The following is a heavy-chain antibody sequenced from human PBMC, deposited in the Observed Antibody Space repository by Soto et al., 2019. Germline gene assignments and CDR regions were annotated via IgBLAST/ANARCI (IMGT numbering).Heavy chain of an antibody. CDR1: RYTFATYD. J-gene: IGHJ4*02. D-gene: IGHD7-27*01. V-gene: IGHV1-8*01. CDR2: INPNTGNT. CDR3: ARGPRNWGFEY. Sequence: ASVKVSCKASRYTFATYDFNCVRQATGQGPEWMGWINPNTGNTGYAQKFQGRVTMTRNTSISTIYMELSSLRSDDTAVYYCARGPRNWGFEYWGQGTLVTVSS.